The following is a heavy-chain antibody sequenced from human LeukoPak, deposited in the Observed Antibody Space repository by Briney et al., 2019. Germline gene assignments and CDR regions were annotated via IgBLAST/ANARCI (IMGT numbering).Heavy chain of an antibody. CDR2: ISRSGTNI. CDR1: GFTFSSYS. V-gene: IGHV3-21*01. CDR3: ARVEGAAAFNP. J-gene: IGHJ5*02. Sequence: GGSLRLSCAASGFTFSSYSMSWVRQAPGKGLEWVSSISRSGTNIYYADSVKGRFTISRDNAKNSLYLQVNSLRAEDTAVYYCARVEGAAAFNPWGQGTPVTVSS. D-gene: IGHD6-13*01.